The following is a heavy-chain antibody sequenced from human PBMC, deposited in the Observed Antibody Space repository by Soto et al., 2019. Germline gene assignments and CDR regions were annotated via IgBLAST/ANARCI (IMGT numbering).Heavy chain of an antibody. J-gene: IGHJ3*02. CDR2: ISYDGSNK. CDR1: GFTFSSYG. V-gene: IGHV3-30*18. D-gene: IGHD2-21*02. Sequence: QVQLVESGGGVVQPGRSLRLSCAASGFTFSSYGMHWVRQAPGKGLEWVAVISYDGSNKYYADSVKGRFTISRDNSKNTLYLQMNSLRAEDTAVYYCAKMVVTASQGRAFDIWGQGTMVTVSS. CDR3: AKMVVTASQGRAFDI.